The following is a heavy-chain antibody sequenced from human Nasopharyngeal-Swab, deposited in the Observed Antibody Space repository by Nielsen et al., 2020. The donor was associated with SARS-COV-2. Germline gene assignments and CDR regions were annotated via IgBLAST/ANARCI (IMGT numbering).Heavy chain of an antibody. D-gene: IGHD1-26*01. V-gene: IGHV3-23*01. J-gene: IGHJ3*02. Sequence: GESLQISCAASGFTFSSYAMSWVRQAPGKGLEWVSAISGSGGSTYYADSVKGRFTISRDNSKNTLYLQMNSLRAEDTAVYYCAKDLSIVGANDAFDIWGQGTMVTVSS. CDR1: GFTFSSYA. CDR2: ISGSGGST. CDR3: AKDLSIVGANDAFDI.